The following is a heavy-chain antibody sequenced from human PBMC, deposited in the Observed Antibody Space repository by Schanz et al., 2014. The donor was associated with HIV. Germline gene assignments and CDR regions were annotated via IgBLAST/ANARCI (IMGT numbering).Heavy chain of an antibody. J-gene: IGHJ5*02. Sequence: QVLLVQSGPEVKKPGSSVKVSCKASGYTFSSYDINWVRQATGQGLEWMGWMNPNSGHTGYAQKFQGRVDMTRTTSISTAYMELRGLTSEDTAVYFCARARAKIEGRPVGNWFDPWGQGTLVTVSS. D-gene: IGHD6-6*01. CDR1: GYTFSSYD. V-gene: IGHV1-8*01. CDR3: ARARAKIEGRPVGNWFDP. CDR2: MNPNSGHT.